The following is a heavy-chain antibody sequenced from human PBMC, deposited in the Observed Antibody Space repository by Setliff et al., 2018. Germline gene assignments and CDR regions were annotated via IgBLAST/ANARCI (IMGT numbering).Heavy chain of an antibody. D-gene: IGHD3-10*01. CDR1: GGSFSGYY. Sequence: PSETLSLTCAVYGGSFSGYYWSWIRQPPGKGLEWIGEIYHSGSTNYNPSLKSRVTISVDTSKNQFSLKLTSVTAADTAVYYCARLSYYGSGSYYDFDSWGQGTLVTVSS. J-gene: IGHJ4*02. CDR3: ARLSYYGSGSYYDFDS. CDR2: IYHSGST. V-gene: IGHV4-34*01.